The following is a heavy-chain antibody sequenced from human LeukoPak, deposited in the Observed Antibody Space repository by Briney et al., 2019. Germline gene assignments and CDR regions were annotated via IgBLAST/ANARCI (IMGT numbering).Heavy chain of an antibody. V-gene: IGHV4-59*01. CDR3: ARSRMGGGP. Sequence: SETLSLTCTVSGCSISSYYWSWIRQPPGKGLEWIGYIYYSGSTNYNPSLKSRVTISVDTSKNQFSLKLSSVTAADTAVYYCARSRMGGGPWGQGTLVTVSS. CDR2: IYYSGST. D-gene: IGHD3-16*01. J-gene: IGHJ5*02. CDR1: GCSISSYY.